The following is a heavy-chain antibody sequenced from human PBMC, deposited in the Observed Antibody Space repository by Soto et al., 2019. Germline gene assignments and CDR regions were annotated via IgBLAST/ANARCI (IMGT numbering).Heavy chain of an antibody. Sequence: QVQLVESGGGVVQPGRSLRLSCAASGFMFSNHGMHWVRQAPGKGLEWVAVIWSDGNNRYYADSVKGRFTISRDNSKNTLYLQMNRLMAEDTAVYYCVRGDNWNDETSDYWGQGTLVTVSS. CDR3: VRGDNWNDETSDY. J-gene: IGHJ4*02. CDR1: GFMFSNHG. D-gene: IGHD1-1*01. V-gene: IGHV3-33*01. CDR2: IWSDGNNR.